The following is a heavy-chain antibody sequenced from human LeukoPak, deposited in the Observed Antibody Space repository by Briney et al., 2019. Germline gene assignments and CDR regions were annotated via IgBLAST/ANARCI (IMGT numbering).Heavy chain of an antibody. CDR2: ISGSGGST. D-gene: IGHD6-13*01. CDR1: GFTFSSYA. J-gene: IGHJ6*03. V-gene: IGHV3-23*01. CDR3: AKGGAAGTLALYYYYYMDV. Sequence: GGSLRLSCAASGFTFSSYAMSWVRQAPGKGLEWVSAISGSGGSTYYADSVKGRFTISRDNSKNTLYLQMNSLRAEDTAVYYCAKGGAAGTLALYYYYYMDVWGKGTTVTVSS.